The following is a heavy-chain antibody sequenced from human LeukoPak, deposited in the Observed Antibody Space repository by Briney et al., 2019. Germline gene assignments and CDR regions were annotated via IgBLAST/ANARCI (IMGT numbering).Heavy chain of an antibody. CDR3: AKGYSYGYEY. D-gene: IGHD5-18*01. J-gene: IGHJ4*02. CDR2: IRFDGTNK. V-gene: IGHV3-30*02. Sequence: PGGSLRLSCAASGFTFSSSAMHWVRQALGKGLEWVAFIRFDGTNKYYADSVKGRFTISRDNSKNTLYLQMNSLRAEDTAVYYCAKGYSYGYEYWGQGALVTVSS. CDR1: GFTFSSSA.